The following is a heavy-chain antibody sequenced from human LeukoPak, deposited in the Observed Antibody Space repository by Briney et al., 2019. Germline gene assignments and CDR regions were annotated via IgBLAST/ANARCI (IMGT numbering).Heavy chain of an antibody. D-gene: IGHD4-17*01. CDR1: GGSISNHY. CDR2: IYHSENP. Sequence: PSETLSLTCTVSGGSISNHYWSWILQPPGKGLEWIGFIYHSENPTYNPSLKSRVTISLHTSKNQFSLKLSSVTAADTAVYYWARVGAYDLANWIDPWSQGTLVTVSS. V-gene: IGHV4-59*11. J-gene: IGHJ5*02. CDR3: ARVGAYDLANWIDP.